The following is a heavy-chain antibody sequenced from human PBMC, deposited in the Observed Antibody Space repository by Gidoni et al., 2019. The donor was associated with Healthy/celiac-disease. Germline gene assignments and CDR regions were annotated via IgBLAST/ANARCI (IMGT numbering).Heavy chain of an antibody. CDR1: GISLSTRGVG. Sequence: QITLKESGPTLVKPTQTLTLTGTFSGISLSTRGVGVGWIRQPPGKALEGLALIYLDDDKLYSPSLKSRLTITKDTSKTQVVLTMTNMDPVDTATYYCAHSQRRSWSPPPLNWFDPWGQGTLVTVSS. V-gene: IGHV2-5*02. CDR2: IYLDDDK. D-gene: IGHD6-13*01. J-gene: IGHJ5*02. CDR3: AHSQRRSWSPPPLNWFDP.